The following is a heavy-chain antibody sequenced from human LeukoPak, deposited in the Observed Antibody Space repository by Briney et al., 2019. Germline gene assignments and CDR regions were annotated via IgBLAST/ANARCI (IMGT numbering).Heavy chain of an antibody. V-gene: IGHV4-59*01. J-gene: IGHJ4*02. CDR3: ARAASYGYSPFDY. CDR1: GGSISSYY. Sequence: SETLSLTCTVSGGSISSYYWSWIRQPPGKGLEWIGYIYYRGSTNYNPSLKSRVTISVDTSKNQFSLKLSSVTAADTAIYYCARAASYGYSPFDYWGQGTLVTVSS. D-gene: IGHD5-18*01. CDR2: IYYRGST.